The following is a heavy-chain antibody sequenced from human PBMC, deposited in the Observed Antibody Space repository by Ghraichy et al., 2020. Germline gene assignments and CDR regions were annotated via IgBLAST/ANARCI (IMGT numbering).Heavy chain of an antibody. J-gene: IGHJ4*02. CDR2: INHSGST. D-gene: IGHD6-6*01. Sequence: SETLSLTCAVYGGSFSGYYWSWIRQPPGKGLEWIGEINHSGSTNYNPSLKSRVTISVDTSKNQFSLKLSSVTAADTAVYYCARVGSSSHGGRDYWGQGTLVTVSS. V-gene: IGHV4-34*01. CDR3: ARVGSSSHGGRDY. CDR1: GGSFSGYY.